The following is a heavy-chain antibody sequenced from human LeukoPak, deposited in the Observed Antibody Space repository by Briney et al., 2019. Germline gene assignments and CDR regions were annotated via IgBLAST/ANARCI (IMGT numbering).Heavy chain of an antibody. Sequence: PGGSLRLSRAASGFTFSDYYMSWFRQAPGKGLEWLSYIGTPDSVNYADSVRGRFTLSRDNAKNSLYLQMNSLRGEDTAVYYCVRAYYRGYSDDFDYWGQGTLVTVSS. CDR3: VRAYYRGYSDDFDY. CDR1: GFTFSDYY. J-gene: IGHJ4*02. V-gene: IGHV3-11*01. CDR2: IGTPDSV. D-gene: IGHD3-10*01.